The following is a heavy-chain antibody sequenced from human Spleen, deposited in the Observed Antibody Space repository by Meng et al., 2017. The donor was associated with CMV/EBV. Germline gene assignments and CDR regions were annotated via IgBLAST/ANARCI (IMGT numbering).Heavy chain of an antibody. V-gene: IGHV1-2*02. CDR1: FTDHF. Sequence: FTDHFIHWGRQAPGQGLEWMGWIHPNSGGTNYAEKFQGRVTISRQTSIRTAYMELSRLRSDDTAFYYCARGVVSTYYFGSSGYSDSRGQGTPVTVSS. D-gene: IGHD3-22*01. J-gene: IGHJ5*01. CDR2: IHPNSGGT. CDR3: ARGVVSTYYFGSSGYSDS.